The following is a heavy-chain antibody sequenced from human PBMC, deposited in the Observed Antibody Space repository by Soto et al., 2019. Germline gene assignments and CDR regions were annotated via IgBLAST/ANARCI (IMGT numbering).Heavy chain of an antibody. J-gene: IGHJ4*02. CDR3: ARDRGYSYGSFDY. D-gene: IGHD5-18*01. V-gene: IGHV4-31*03. CDR2: IYYSGSS. CDR1: GGSISSGGYY. Sequence: SETLSLTCTVSGGSISSGGYYWSWIRQHPGKGLEWIGYIYYSGSSYYNPSLKSRVTISVDTSKNQFSLKLSSVTAADTAVYYCARDRGYSYGSFDYWGQGTLVTVSS.